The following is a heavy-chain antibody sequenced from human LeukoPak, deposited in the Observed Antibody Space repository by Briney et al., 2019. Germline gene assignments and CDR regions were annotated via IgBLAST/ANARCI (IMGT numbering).Heavy chain of an antibody. J-gene: IGHJ4*02. D-gene: IGHD4-11*01. V-gene: IGHV3-23*01. CDR2: ISGDGRDT. CDR3: ARRARLQPMGEF. Sequence: WGSLSLSCAASGFSFSSFGMSWVRQAPGRGLQWVSSISGDGRDTFYADSVKGRFTVSRDNSKTTMFLQMNSLRVKDTALYYCARRARLQPMGEFWGQGTLVTLSS. CDR1: GFSFSSFG.